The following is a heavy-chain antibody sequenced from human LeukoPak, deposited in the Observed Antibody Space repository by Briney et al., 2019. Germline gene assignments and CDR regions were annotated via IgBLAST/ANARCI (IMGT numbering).Heavy chain of an antibody. CDR1: GGTFSSYA. V-gene: IGHV1-69*13. J-gene: IGHJ4*02. D-gene: IGHD3-10*01. Sequence: ASVKVSCKASGGTFSSYAISWVRQAPGQGLEWMEGIISIFGTANYAQKFQGRVTITADESTSTAYMELSSLRSEDTAVYYCARIGQVATGFDYWGQGTLVTVSS. CDR3: ARIGQVATGFDY. CDR2: IISIFGTA.